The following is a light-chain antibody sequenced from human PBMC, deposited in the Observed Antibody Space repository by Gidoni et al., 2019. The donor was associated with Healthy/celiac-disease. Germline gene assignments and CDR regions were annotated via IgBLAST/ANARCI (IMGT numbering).Light chain of an antibody. V-gene: IGKV3-20*01. CDR1: QSVSSSY. CDR3: QQYGSSLLT. CDR2: GAS. Sequence: EIVLTQAPGTLSLSPGERATLSCRASQSVSSSYLAWYQQKPGPAPRLLIYGASSSATCIPDRFSGSGSGTDFTLTISRLEPEDFAVYYCQQYGSSLLTFGQGTRLEIK. J-gene: IGKJ5*01.